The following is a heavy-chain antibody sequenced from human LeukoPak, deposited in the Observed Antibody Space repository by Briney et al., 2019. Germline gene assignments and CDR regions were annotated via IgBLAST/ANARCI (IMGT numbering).Heavy chain of an antibody. CDR2: IYYSGST. CDR3: ARSQAFDI. V-gene: IGHV4-39*01. J-gene: IGHJ3*02. Sequence: PAETLSLTCTVSGGSISSSSYYWGWIRQPPGKGLEWIGSIYYSGSTYYNPSPKSRVTIRVDTSKNQVSRKLSSVTAADTAVYYCARSQAFDIWRQGTMVTVSS. CDR1: GGSISSSSYY.